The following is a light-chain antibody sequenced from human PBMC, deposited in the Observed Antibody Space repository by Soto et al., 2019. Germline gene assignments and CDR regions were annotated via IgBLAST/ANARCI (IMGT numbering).Light chain of an antibody. V-gene: IGKV3-20*01. J-gene: IGKJ1*01. CDR3: QQYGSSPTWT. CDR1: ESVSSN. CDR2: GAS. Sequence: EVVMTRSPAPRSLSPGERATLSCMASESVSSNLAWYQQRPGQAPRLVIYGASTRATGIPDRFSGGGSGTEFTLTISRLEPEDFAVYYCQQYGSSPTWTFGQGTKVDIK.